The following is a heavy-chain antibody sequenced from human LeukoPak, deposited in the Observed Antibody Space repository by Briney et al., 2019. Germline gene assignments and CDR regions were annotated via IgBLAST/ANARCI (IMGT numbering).Heavy chain of an antibody. CDR1: GYTFSDFF. CDR2: ISAYNGNT. Sequence: ASVKVSCKASGYTFSDFFIHWVRQAPGQGLEWMGWISAYNGNTNYAQKLQGRVTMTTDTSTSTAYMELRSLRSDDTAVYYCARGGGYCSSTSCSQGFDPWGQGTLVTVSS. J-gene: IGHJ5*02. V-gene: IGHV1-18*04. D-gene: IGHD2-2*01. CDR3: ARGGGYCSSTSCSQGFDP.